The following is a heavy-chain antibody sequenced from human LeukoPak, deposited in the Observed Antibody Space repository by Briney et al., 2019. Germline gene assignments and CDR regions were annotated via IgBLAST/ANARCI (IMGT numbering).Heavy chain of an antibody. CDR1: GFSFTSYW. CDR3: ASAIVEVPAADHAFDI. Sequence: GESLKISCKGSGFSFTSYWIAWVRQLPGKGLECMGIIYPTDSETRYSPPFQDQVTISADKSISTAYLQWNSLKASDTALYYCASAIVEVPAADHAFDIWGQGTMVIVSS. D-gene: IGHD2-2*01. V-gene: IGHV5-51*01. CDR2: IYPTDSET. J-gene: IGHJ3*02.